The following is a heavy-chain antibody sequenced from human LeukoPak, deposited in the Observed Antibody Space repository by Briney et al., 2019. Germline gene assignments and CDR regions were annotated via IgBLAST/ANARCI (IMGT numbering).Heavy chain of an antibody. CDR3: ARGIYGSGSYPPDY. V-gene: IGHV1-69*06. CDR2: IIPIFGTA. CDR1: GGTFSSYD. J-gene: IGHJ4*02. Sequence: SVKVSCKASGGTFSSYDISWVRQAPGQGLEWMGGIIPIFGTANYAQKFQGRVTITADKSTSTAYMELSSLRSEDTAVYYCARGIYGSGSYPPDYWGQGTLVTVSS. D-gene: IGHD3-10*01.